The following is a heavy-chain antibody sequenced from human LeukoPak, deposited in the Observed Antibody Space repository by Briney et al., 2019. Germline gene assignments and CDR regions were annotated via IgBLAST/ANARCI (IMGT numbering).Heavy chain of an antibody. V-gene: IGHV5-51*01. J-gene: IGHJ4*02. Sequence: GESLKISCKASGYTFTSYWIAWVRQMPGKGLEWMGIIYPGDSDTRYSLSFQGQVTISADKSSNTASLQWSSLKASDTAMYYCARQRDGYSFDYWGQGTLVTVSS. CDR3: ARQRDGYSFDY. D-gene: IGHD5-24*01. CDR1: GYTFTSYW. CDR2: IYPGDSDT.